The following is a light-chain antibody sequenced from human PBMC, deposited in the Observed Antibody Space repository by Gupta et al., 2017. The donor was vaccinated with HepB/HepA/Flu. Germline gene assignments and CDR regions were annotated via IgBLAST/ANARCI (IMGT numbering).Light chain of an antibody. V-gene: IGLV1-40*01. CDR2: AYS. J-gene: IGLJ1*01. CDR3: QSFDNSLRGSV. Sequence: SFLTQPPSVSGAPGQRVTISCTGSSSNIGAGNHVHWYQQFPGTAPKILIYAYSNRPSGVPDRFSGSKSGTSASLAITGLQAEDEAEYYCQSFDNSLRGSVFGTGTKVTVL. CDR1: SSNIGAGNH.